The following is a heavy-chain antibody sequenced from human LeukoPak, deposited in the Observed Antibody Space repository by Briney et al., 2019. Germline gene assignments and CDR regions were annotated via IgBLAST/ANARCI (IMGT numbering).Heavy chain of an antibody. V-gene: IGHV3-21*01. J-gene: IGHJ3*02. CDR3: ARDRMRTLDAFDI. CDR2: ISSSSSYI. CDR1: GFTFSSYS. Sequence: GGSPRLSCAASGFTFSSYSMNWVRQAPGKGLEWVSSISSSSSYIYYADSVKGRFTISRDNAKNSLYLQMNSLRAEDTAVYYCARDRMRTLDAFDIWGQGTMVTVSS.